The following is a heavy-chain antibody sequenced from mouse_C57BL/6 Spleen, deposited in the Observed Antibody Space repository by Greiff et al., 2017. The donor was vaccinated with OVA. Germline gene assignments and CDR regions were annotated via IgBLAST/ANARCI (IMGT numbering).Heavy chain of an antibody. CDR1: GYTFTSYW. V-gene: IGHV1-55*01. J-gene: IGHJ4*01. D-gene: IGHD1-1*01. CDR2: IYPGSGST. Sequence: VQLQQSGAELVKPGASVKMSCKASGYTFTSYWITWVKQRPGQGLAWIGDIYPGSGSTNYNEKFKSKATLTVDTSSSTAYMQLSSLTSEDSAVYYCARRPYYGSSHYYAMDYWGQGTSVTVSS. CDR3: ARRPYYGSSHYYAMDY.